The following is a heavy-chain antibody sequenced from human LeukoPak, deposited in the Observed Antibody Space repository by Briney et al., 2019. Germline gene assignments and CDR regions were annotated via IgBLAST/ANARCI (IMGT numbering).Heavy chain of an antibody. Sequence: GGSLRLSCAASGFTFSDYYMSWIRQAPGKGLEWVSYISSSGSTIYYADSVKGRFTISRDNAKNSLYLQMNSLRAEDTAVYYCARQSDPMWDYYYYMDVWGKGTTVTISS. CDR2: ISSSGSTI. V-gene: IGHV3-11*01. D-gene: IGHD1-26*01. CDR1: GFTFSDYY. J-gene: IGHJ6*03. CDR3: ARQSDPMWDYYYYMDV.